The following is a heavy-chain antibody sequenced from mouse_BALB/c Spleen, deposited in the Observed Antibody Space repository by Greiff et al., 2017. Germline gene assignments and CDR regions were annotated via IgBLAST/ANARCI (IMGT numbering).Heavy chain of an antibody. CDR3: ARLGDYAWFAY. J-gene: IGHJ3*01. V-gene: IGHV1S135*01. CDR1: GYAFTSYN. Sequence: EVQLQQSGPELVKPGASVKVSCKASGYAFTSYNMYWVKQSHGKSLEWIGYIDPYNGGTSYNQKFKGKATLTVDKSSSTAYMQLSSLTSEDSAVYFCARLGDYAWFAYWGQGTLVTVSA. CDR2: IDPYNGGT. D-gene: IGHD2-4*01.